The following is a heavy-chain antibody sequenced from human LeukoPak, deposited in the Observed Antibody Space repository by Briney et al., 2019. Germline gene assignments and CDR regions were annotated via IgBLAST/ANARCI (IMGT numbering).Heavy chain of an antibody. CDR1: GFTFSSYW. Sequence: GGSLRLSCAASGFTFSSYWMSWVRQAPGEGLEWVANIKQDGSEKYYVDSVKGRFTISRDNAKNSLYLQMNSLRAEDTSVYYCARDPAGLTSGFDIWGQGTMVTVSS. J-gene: IGHJ3*02. V-gene: IGHV3-7*04. CDR3: ARDPAGLTSGFDI. CDR2: IKQDGSEK. D-gene: IGHD3-16*01.